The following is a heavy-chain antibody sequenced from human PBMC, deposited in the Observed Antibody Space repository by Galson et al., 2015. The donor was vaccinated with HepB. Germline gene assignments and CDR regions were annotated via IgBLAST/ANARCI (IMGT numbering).Heavy chain of an antibody. CDR2: IIPILGIA. V-gene: IGHV1-69*04. CDR1: GGTFSSYA. CDR3: ARGKPSYSTDFDY. Sequence: SVKVSCKASGGTFSSYAISWVRQAPGQGLEWMGRIIPILGIANYAQKFQGRVTITADKSTSTAYMELSSLRSEDTAVYYCARGKPSYSTDFDYWGQGTLVTVSS. J-gene: IGHJ4*02. D-gene: IGHD2-15*01.